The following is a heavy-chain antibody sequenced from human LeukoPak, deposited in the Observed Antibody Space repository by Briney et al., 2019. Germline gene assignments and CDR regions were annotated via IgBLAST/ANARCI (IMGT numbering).Heavy chain of an antibody. CDR2: IIPILGIA. J-gene: IGHJ6*02. V-gene: IGHV1-69*04. D-gene: IGHD3-22*01. CDR3: ARATPYYYDSSGYYRWRDYYYYGIDV. Sequence: ASVKVSCKASGGTFSSYAISWVRQAPGQGLEWMGRIIPILGIANYAQKFQARVTITADKSTSTDYMELSSLRSEDPAVYYCARATPYYYDSSGYYRWRDYYYYGIDVWGQGTTVTVSS. CDR1: GGTFSSYA.